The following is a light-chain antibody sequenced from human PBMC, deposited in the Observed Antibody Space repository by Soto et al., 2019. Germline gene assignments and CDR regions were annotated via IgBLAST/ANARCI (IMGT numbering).Light chain of an antibody. CDR2: DTN. CDR3: ATWDASLNAGV. V-gene: IGLV1-51*01. Sequence: HSVLTQPPSVSAAPGQKVTISCSGTTSNIGNNYVSWYQQLPGTAPKLLIYDTNERPSGIPDRFSGSKSGTSATLGITGLQTGDEADYYCATWDASLNAGVFGGGTKLTVL. J-gene: IGLJ2*01. CDR1: TSNIGNNY.